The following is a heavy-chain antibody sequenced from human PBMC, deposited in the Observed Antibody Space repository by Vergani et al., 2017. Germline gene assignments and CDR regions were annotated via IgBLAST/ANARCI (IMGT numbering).Heavy chain of an antibody. J-gene: IGHJ3*01. D-gene: IGHD3-10*01. Sequence: QVQLQASGPGRVKPSQTLSITCTMSGGSISAGYYFWSWIRQPAGKGLEWFGHISASGNASHSPSLKTRVSMPVDTSRKQFSLTVTSVTAADTAIYFCARRSGGYYSGGKVHPLRTAFGVWGHGTVVTVSS. CDR3: ARRSGGYYSGGKVHPLRTAFGV. CDR1: GGSISAGYYF. CDR2: ISASGNA. V-gene: IGHV4-61*02.